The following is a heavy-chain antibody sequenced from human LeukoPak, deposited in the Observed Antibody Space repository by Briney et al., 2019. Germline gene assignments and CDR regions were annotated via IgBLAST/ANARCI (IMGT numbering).Heavy chain of an antibody. V-gene: IGHV3-23*01. D-gene: IGHD3-22*01. CDR3: AKEARIIYDSSGYYDN. CDR1: GFTFSSYA. CDR2: ISGSGGST. Sequence: GGFLRLSCAASGFTFSSYAMSWVRQAPGKGLEWVSAISGSGGSTYYADSVKGRFTISRDNSKNTLYLQMNSLRAEDTAVYYCAKEARIIYDSSGYYDNWGQGTLVTVSS. J-gene: IGHJ4*02.